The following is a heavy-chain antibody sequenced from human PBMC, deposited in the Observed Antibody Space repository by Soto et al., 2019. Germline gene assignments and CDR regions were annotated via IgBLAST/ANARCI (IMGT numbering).Heavy chain of an antibody. J-gene: IGHJ5*02. CDR1: GGFVSSGSYY. V-gene: IGHV4-34*01. D-gene: IGHD2-2*01. Sequence: PSETLSLTCAVYGGFVSSGSYYWSWIRQPPGKGLEWIGEINHSGRTNYNPSLKSRVTISVDTSKNQFSLKLSSVTAADTAVYNCARSFIVVVPAPALYWFDPWGQGTLVTVSS. CDR3: ARSFIVVVPAPALYWFDP. CDR2: INHSGRT.